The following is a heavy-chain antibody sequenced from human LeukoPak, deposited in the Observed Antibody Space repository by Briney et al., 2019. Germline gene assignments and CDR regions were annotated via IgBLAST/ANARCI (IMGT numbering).Heavy chain of an antibody. Sequence: SQTLSLTCTVSGGSISSGSYYWSWIRQPAGKGLEWIGRIYTSGSTNYNPSLKSRVTISVDTSKNQFSLKPSSVTAADTAVYYCARERSSGWYFAFDIWGQGTMVTISS. D-gene: IGHD6-19*01. CDR3: ARERSSGWYFAFDI. CDR2: IYTSGST. J-gene: IGHJ3*02. V-gene: IGHV4-61*02. CDR1: GGSISSGSYY.